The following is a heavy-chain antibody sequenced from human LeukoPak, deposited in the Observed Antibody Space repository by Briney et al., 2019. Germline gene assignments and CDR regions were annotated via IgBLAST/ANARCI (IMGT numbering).Heavy chain of an antibody. Sequence: SVKVSCKASGGTFSSYAISWVRQAPGQGLEWMGGIIPIFGTANYAQKSQGRVTITTDESTSTAYMELSSLRSEDTAVYYCARGHYDILTGYPANYFDYWGQGTLVTVSS. V-gene: IGHV1-69*05. CDR3: ARGHYDILTGYPANYFDY. D-gene: IGHD3-9*01. J-gene: IGHJ4*02. CDR2: IIPIFGTA. CDR1: GGTFSSYA.